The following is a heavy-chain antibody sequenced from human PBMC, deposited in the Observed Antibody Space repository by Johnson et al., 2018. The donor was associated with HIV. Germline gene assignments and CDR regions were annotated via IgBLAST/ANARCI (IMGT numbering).Heavy chain of an antibody. Sequence: VQLVESGGGLVQPGGSLRLSCAASGFTFSSYDMHWVRQATGQGLEWVSALGTAGDTYYPGSVKGRFTISRDNSKNTMYLQMNSLRAEDTAVYYCARTTLRFLDRGDDAFDIWGQGTMVTVSS. CDR1: GFTFSSYD. D-gene: IGHD3-3*01. CDR3: ARTTLRFLDRGDDAFDI. J-gene: IGHJ3*02. V-gene: IGHV3-13*01. CDR2: LGTAGDT.